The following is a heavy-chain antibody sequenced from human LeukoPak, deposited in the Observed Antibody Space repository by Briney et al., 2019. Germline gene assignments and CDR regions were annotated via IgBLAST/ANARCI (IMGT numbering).Heavy chain of an antibody. J-gene: IGHJ4*02. CDR1: GFTFNIYA. CDR2: ISGGGETT. V-gene: IGHV3-23*01. Sequence: PAGSLRLSCAASGFTFNIYAMNWVRQAPGKGLEWVSSISGGGETTYYADSAKGRFTISRDNSQNTLYLQMNSLRAEDTAVYYCARDYADYVGYFFFDYWGQGTLVTVSS. D-gene: IGHD4-17*01. CDR3: ARDYADYVGYFFFDY.